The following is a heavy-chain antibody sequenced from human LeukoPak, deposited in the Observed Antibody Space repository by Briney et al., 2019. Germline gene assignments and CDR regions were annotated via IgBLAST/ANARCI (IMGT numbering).Heavy chain of an antibody. V-gene: IGHV4-4*07. CDR3: VNYYDSSDYQQPNHFDY. CDR2: IDTSGNT. Sequence: SETLSLTCTVSGGSISSYYWSWIRQPAGKGLEWIGRIDTSGNTNYKPSLKSRVTMSVDTSKNQFSLKLSSVTAADTAVYYCVNYYDSSDYQQPNHFDYWGQGTLVTVSS. D-gene: IGHD3-22*01. J-gene: IGHJ4*02. CDR1: GGSISSYY.